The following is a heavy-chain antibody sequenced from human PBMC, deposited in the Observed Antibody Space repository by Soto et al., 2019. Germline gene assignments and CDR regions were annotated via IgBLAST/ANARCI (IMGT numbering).Heavy chain of an antibody. Sequence: QIQLVESGGGLVKPGGSLRLSCAASGFTFSDYYMTWIRQAPGKGLEWLSYISASGGGTISYADSVRGRFIIARDNAKNSLFLQRNRLRAEDTAMYYCVRHYTIFGDRFDYWGQGTLVTVSS. J-gene: IGHJ4*02. CDR3: VRHYTIFGDRFDY. CDR1: GFTFSDYY. CDR2: ISASGGGTI. D-gene: IGHD3-3*01. V-gene: IGHV3-11*01.